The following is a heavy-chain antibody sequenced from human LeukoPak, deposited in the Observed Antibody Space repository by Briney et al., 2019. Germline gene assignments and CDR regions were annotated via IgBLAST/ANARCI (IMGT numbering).Heavy chain of an antibody. CDR1: GFTFSSYE. D-gene: IGHD5-12*01. J-gene: IGHJ4*02. CDR3: ARVGGYSGYDYHFDY. Sequence: PGGSLRLSCAASGFTFSSYEMNWVRQAPGKGLEWVSYISSSGSTIYYADSVKGRFTISRDNAKNSLYLQMNSLRAEDTAVYYCARVGGYSGYDYHFDYWGQGTLVTVSS. CDR2: ISSSGSTI. V-gene: IGHV3-48*03.